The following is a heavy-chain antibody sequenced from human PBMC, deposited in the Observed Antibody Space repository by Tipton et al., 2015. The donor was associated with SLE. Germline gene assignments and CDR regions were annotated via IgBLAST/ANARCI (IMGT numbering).Heavy chain of an antibody. CDR1: GASISSSDYS. Sequence: GSLRLSCNVSGASISSSDYSWGWMRQPPGEGLEWIGTIYYNGGTHSNPSLKSRVSISVDTSKNQLSLKLISVTAADTAVYFCARLVGGYARWGQGTLVTVSS. D-gene: IGHD5-12*01. CDR3: ARLVGGYAR. J-gene: IGHJ4*02. V-gene: IGHV4-39*01. CDR2: IYYNGGT.